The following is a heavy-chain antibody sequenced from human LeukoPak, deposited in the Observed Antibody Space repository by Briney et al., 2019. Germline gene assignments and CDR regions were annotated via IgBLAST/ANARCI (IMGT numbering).Heavy chain of an antibody. Sequence: GGSLRLYCAASEFTFSDYSMNWVRQAPGKGLEWVAYISTTGSTIYYADSVRGRFTISRDNANNSLHLQLNALRDEDTAVYYCARDGPQRYSGYFDYWGQGILVTVS. CDR3: ARDGPQRYSGYFDY. D-gene: IGHD5-12*01. CDR1: EFTFSDYS. J-gene: IGHJ4*02. V-gene: IGHV3-48*02. CDR2: ISTTGSTI.